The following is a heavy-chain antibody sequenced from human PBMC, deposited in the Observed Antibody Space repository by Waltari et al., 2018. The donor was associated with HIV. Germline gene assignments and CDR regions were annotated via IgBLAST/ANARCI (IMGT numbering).Heavy chain of an antibody. CDR2: STPIFGTA. D-gene: IGHD4-17*01. CDR1: GGTFSSYA. CDR3: ARDSTVTTPDYYYYGMDV. Sequence: QVQLVQSGAEVKKPGSSVKVSCKASGGTFSSYAISWVRQAPGQGLEWMGGSTPIFGTANYAQKFQGRVTITADKSTSTAYMELSSLRSEDTAVYYCARDSTVTTPDYYYYGMDVWGQGTTVTVSS. J-gene: IGHJ6*02. V-gene: IGHV1-69*06.